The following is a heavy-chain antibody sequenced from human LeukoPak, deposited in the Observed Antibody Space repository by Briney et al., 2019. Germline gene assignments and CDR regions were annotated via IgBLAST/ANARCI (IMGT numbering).Heavy chain of an antibody. D-gene: IGHD5-18*01. V-gene: IGHV4-59*01. CDR3: ARGPANVDTAMVMFGWFDP. J-gene: IGHJ5*02. Sequence: SETLSLTCTVSGGSISSYYWSWIRQPPGKGLEWIGYIYYSGSTNYNSSLKSRVTISVDTSKNQFSLKLSSVTAADTAVYYCARGPANVDTAMVMFGWFDPWGQGTLVTVSS. CDR1: GGSISSYY. CDR2: IYYSGST.